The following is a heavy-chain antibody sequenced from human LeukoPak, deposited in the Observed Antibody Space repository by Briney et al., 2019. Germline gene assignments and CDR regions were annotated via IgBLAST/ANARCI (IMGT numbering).Heavy chain of an antibody. J-gene: IGHJ6*03. CDR1: GYSFTSYW. D-gene: IGHD5-18*01. V-gene: IGHV5-51*01. CDR3: ARVDTAMFRHYYYMDV. CDR2: IYPGDSDT. Sequence: GESLKISCKGSGYSFTSYWIGWVRQMPGKGLGWMGIIYPGDSDTRYSPSFQDQVTISADKSISTAYLRWSSLKASDTAMYYCARVDTAMFRHYYYMDVWGKGTTVTVSS.